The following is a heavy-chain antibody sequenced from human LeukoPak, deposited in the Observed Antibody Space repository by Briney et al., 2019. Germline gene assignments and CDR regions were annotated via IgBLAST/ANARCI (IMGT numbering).Heavy chain of an antibody. CDR1: GGSFSGYY. J-gene: IGHJ4*02. CDR2: INHSGST. CDR3: ASLTYYYDSSEVDY. V-gene: IGHV4-34*01. Sequence: PSETLSLTCAVYGGSFSGYYWSWIRQPPGKGLEWIGEINHSGSTNYNPSLKSRVTISVDTSKNQFSLKLSSVTAADTAVYYCASLTYYYDSSEVDYWGQGTLVTVSS. D-gene: IGHD3-22*01.